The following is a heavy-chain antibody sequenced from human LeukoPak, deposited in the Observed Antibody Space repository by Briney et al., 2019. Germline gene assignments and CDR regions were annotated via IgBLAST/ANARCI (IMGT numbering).Heavy chain of an antibody. CDR2: IIPVFETT. CDR1: GGNFRSFA. V-gene: IGHV1-69*13. J-gene: IGHJ5*02. Sequence: SVKVSCKASGGNFRSFAISWVRQAPGQGLECMGGIIPVFETTTYAQKFQGRVTITADESTSTAYVEVSSLRSDDTAVYYCATGGFREVCSDYSCSGEFDPWGQGTLVTVSS. D-gene: IGHD3-16*01. CDR3: ATGGFREVCSDYSCSGEFDP.